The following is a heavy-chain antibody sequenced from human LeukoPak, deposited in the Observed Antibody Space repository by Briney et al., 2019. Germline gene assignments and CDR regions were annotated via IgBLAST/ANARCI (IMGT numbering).Heavy chain of an antibody. CDR1: GGSISDYY. Sequence: KPSETLSLTCSISGGSISDYYWNWIRQPPGKGLEWIGYIYYSGSTTYNPSLKSRVTMSVDTSKNQFSLRLSSVTAADTAVYYCARGSWCSYTNCMPRPFDYWGQGSLVTVSS. CDR3: ARGSWCSYTNCMPRPFDY. V-gene: IGHV4-59*01. CDR2: IYYSGST. D-gene: IGHD2-2*01. J-gene: IGHJ4*02.